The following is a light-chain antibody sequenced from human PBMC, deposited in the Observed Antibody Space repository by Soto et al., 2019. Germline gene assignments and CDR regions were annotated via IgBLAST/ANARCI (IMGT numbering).Light chain of an antibody. J-gene: IGLJ2*01. CDR2: DVS. CDR3: SSYTTSSTVV. CDR1: SSDVGGYNY. V-gene: IGLV2-14*03. Sequence: QSALTQPASVSGSPEQSITISCTGSSSDVGGYNYVSWYQQHHPGKAPKLMIYDVSNRPSGVSNRFSGSKSGNTASLTISGLQAEDEADYYCSSYTTSSTVVFGGGTKLTVL.